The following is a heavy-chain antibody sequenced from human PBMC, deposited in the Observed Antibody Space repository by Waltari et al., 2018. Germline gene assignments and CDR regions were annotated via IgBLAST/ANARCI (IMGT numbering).Heavy chain of an antibody. CDR3: ARELVVPAAMHRGYYFDY. CDR1: GFTFSSYS. D-gene: IGHD2-2*01. Sequence: EVQLVESGGGLVQPGGSLRLSCAASGFTFSSYSMNWVRQAPGKGLEWVSYISSSSSTIYYADSVKGQFTISRDNAKNSLYLQMNSLRAEDTAVYYCARELVVPAAMHRGYYFDYWGQGTLVTVSS. CDR2: ISSSSSTI. J-gene: IGHJ4*02. V-gene: IGHV3-48*04.